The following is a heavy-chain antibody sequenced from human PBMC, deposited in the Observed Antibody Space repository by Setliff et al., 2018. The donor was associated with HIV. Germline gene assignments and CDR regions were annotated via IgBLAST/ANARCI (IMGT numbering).Heavy chain of an antibody. V-gene: IGHV3-48*04. CDR2: IGGHGSII. CDR3: AAVPWGHSSLIIDH. Sequence: GGSLRLSCLASGFTFSTYSMNWIRQAPGKGLEWISFIGGHGSIIHYADSVKGRFTISRDNAKNSVYLQMHSLRFEDTAVYYCAAVPWGHSSLIIDHWGQGTPVTVSS. J-gene: IGHJ4*02. D-gene: IGHD3-16*01. CDR1: GFTFSTYS.